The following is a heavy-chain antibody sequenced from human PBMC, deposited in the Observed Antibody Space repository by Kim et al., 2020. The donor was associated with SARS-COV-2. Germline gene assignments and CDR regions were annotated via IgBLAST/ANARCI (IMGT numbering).Heavy chain of an antibody. D-gene: IGHD5-18*01. CDR3: AKETAYVFDI. Sequence: GGSLRLSCAASGFTFSGYSMNWFRQAPGKGLEWVSYISSISSTIYYADSVKGRVTISRDNAKNSLYLQMNSLRDEDTAVYYCAKETAYVFDIWGQGTMVTVVS. J-gene: IGHJ3*02. V-gene: IGHV3-48*02. CDR2: ISSISSTI. CDR1: GFTFSGYS.